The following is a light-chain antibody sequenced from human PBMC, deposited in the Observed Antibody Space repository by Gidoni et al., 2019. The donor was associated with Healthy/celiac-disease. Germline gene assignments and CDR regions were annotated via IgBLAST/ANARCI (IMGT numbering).Light chain of an antibody. J-gene: IGLJ2*01. CDR1: SSDVGGYNY. CDR2: DVS. V-gene: IGLV2-14*01. CDR3: SSYTSSSTLYVV. Sequence: LTQPASVSGSPGQSITISCTGTSSDVGGYNYVSWYQQHPGKAPKLMIYDVSNRPSGVSNRFSGSKSGNTASLTISGLQAEDEADYYCSSYTSSSTLYVVFGGGTKLTVL.